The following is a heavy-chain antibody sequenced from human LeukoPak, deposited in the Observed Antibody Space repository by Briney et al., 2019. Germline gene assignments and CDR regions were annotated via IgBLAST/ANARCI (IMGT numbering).Heavy chain of an antibody. D-gene: IGHD3-3*01. J-gene: IGHJ6*02. Sequence: SVTVSCKASGGTFSSYAISWVRQAPGQGLEWMGGIIPIFGTANYAQKFQGRVTITADESTSTAYMELSSLRSEDTAVYYCARGVVFWSGYVGGQYYYYGMDVWGQGTTVTVSS. CDR1: GGTFSSYA. CDR3: ARGVVFWSGYVGGQYYYYGMDV. V-gene: IGHV1-69*13. CDR2: IIPIFGTA.